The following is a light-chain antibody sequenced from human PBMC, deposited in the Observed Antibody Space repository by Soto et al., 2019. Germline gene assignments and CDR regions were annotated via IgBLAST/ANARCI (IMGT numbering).Light chain of an antibody. CDR1: QPISTW. CDR3: QQYNSFPYT. Sequence: DIQMTQSPSTLSASVGDRVTITCRASQPISTWLAWYQLKPGKAPKRLMYRAADLESGVPSRFGGSGSGTEFTLTISSLQLDDFATYHCQQYNSFPYTFGQGTKLDIK. CDR2: RAA. J-gene: IGKJ2*01. V-gene: IGKV1-5*03.